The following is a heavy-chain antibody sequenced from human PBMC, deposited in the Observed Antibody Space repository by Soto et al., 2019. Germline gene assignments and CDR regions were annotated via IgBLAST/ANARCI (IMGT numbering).Heavy chain of an antibody. CDR1: GYTFTSYY. J-gene: IGHJ6*02. CDR3: ARDIAVAGTRYYYYGMDV. V-gene: IGHV1-46*01. D-gene: IGHD6-19*01. Sequence: ASVKVSCKASGYTFTSYYMHWARQAPGQGLEWMGIINPSGGSTSYAQKFQGRVTMTRDTSTSTVYMELSSLRSEDTAVYYCARDIAVAGTRYYYYGMDVWGQGTTVTVSS. CDR2: INPSGGST.